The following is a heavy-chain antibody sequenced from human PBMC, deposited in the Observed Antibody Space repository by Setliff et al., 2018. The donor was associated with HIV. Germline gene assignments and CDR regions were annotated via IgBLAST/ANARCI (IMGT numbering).Heavy chain of an antibody. CDR2: INQDGSEK. CDR3: AREEISYYFDY. V-gene: IGHV3-7*01. CDR1: GFTFSSHW. J-gene: IGHJ4*02. Sequence: HPGGSLRLSCAVSGFTFSSHWMVWVRQAPGKGLEWVANINQDGSEKNYVDSVKGRFTISRDNAKNSLFLQMNSLRAEDTAVYYCAREEISYYFDYWGQGTLVTVSS.